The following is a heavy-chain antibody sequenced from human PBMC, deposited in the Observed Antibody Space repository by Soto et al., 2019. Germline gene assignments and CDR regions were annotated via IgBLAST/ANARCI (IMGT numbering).Heavy chain of an antibody. Sequence: QPGGSLRLSCVASGFIFSNCGMHWVRQAPGMGLVWVSHINSDGSSTTYADSVKGRFTISRDNAKNTLYLQMNSLRAEDTAVYYCVRAIGRYGMDVWGRGTTVTVSS. V-gene: IGHV3-74*01. CDR3: VRAIGRYGMDV. CDR1: GFIFSNCG. D-gene: IGHD3-22*01. J-gene: IGHJ6*02. CDR2: INSDGSST.